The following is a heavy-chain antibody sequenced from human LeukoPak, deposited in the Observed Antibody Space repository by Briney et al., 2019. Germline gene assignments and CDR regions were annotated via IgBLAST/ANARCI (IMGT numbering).Heavy chain of an antibody. CDR1: GYTFTSYD. CDR2: MNPNSGNT. V-gene: IGHV1-8*01. CDR3: ARDLKRSRARWENLGFDP. J-gene: IGHJ5*02. Sequence: ASVKVSCKASGYTFTSYDINWVRQATGQGLEWMGWMNPNSGNTGYAQMLQGRVTMTTDTSTSTAYMELRSLRSDDTAVYYCARDLKRSRARWENLGFDPWGQGTLVTVSS. D-gene: IGHD1-26*01.